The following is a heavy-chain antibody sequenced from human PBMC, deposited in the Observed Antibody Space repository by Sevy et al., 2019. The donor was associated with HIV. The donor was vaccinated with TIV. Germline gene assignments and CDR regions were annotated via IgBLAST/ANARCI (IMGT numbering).Heavy chain of an antibody. Sequence: SETLSLTCTVSGGSISSGDYYWSWLRQPPGKGLEWIGYIYYSGSTYYNPSLKSRVTISVDTSKNQFSLKLSSVTAADTAVYYCARDSGRGYSSSWYYFDYWGQGTLVTVSS. D-gene: IGHD6-13*01. CDR3: ARDSGRGYSSSWYYFDY. CDR1: GGSISSGDYY. V-gene: IGHV4-30-4*01. CDR2: IYYSGST. J-gene: IGHJ4*02.